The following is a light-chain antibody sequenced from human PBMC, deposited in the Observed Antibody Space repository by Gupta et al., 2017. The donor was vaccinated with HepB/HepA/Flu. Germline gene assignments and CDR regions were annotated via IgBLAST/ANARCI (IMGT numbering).Light chain of an antibody. V-gene: IGKV3-20*01. CDR2: GAS. CDR3: QQYGTSPLYI. J-gene: IGKJ2*01. Sequence: NVLTQSSGSLSLSPGERVTLSCRASQSLNNKFLAWYQQKPGQAPRLLIYGASSRATGISDRFSGSGSGTDFTLTISRLEPEDFAMYFCQQYGTSPLYIFGQGTKLEIK. CDR1: QSLNNKF.